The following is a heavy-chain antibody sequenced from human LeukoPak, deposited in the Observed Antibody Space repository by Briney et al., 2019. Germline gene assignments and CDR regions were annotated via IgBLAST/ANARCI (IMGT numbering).Heavy chain of an antibody. CDR2: IYYSGST. CDR1: GGSLSSYY. CDR3: ARHTASSGYYFEYYYYGMDV. J-gene: IGHJ6*02. Sequence: SETLSLTCTVSGGSLSSYYWSWIRQPPGKGLEWIGYIYYSGSTNYNPSLKSRVTISVDTSKNQFSLKLSSVTAADTAVYYCARHTASSGYYFEYYYYGMDVWGQGTTVTVSS. D-gene: IGHD3-22*01. V-gene: IGHV4-59*08.